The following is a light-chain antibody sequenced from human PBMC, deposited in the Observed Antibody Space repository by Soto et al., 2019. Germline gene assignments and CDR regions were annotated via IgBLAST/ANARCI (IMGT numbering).Light chain of an antibody. CDR3: SSFTSSYFYV. CDR1: GSDVGGYNY. V-gene: IGLV2-14*01. CDR2: GVS. J-gene: IGLJ1*01. Sequence: QSVLTQPASVSGSPGQSIAISCTGSGSDVGGYNYVSWYQHHPGKAPKLIIYGVSHRPSGVSPRFSASRSAYTASLTISGLQHEDEAYYYCSSFTSSYFYVFGTGTKLTVL.